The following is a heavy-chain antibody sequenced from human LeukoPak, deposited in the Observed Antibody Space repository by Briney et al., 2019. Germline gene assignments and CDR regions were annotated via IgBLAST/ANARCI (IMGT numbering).Heavy chain of an antibody. Sequence: GASVKVSCKASGYTFTSYYMHWVRQAPGQGLEWMGIINPSGGSTSYAQEFQGRVTMTRDTSTSTVYMELSSLRSEDTAVYYCARDARFYYDRSGYYYPLWFDPRGQGTLVTVSS. CDR2: INPSGGST. V-gene: IGHV1-46*01. J-gene: IGHJ5*02. D-gene: IGHD3-22*01. CDR1: GYTFTSYY. CDR3: ARDARFYYDRSGYYYPLWFDP.